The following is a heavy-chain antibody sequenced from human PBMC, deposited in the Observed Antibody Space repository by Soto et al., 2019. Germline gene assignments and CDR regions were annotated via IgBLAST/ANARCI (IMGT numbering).Heavy chain of an antibody. V-gene: IGHV6-1*01. CDR1: GDSVSSNSAA. CDR3: ARAEINNWNCVGHNWFDP. J-gene: IGHJ5*02. D-gene: IGHD1-1*01. CDR2: TYYRSKWYN. Sequence: SQTLSLTCAISGDSVSSNSAAWNWIRQSPSRGLEWLGRTYYRSKWYNDYAVSVKSRITINPYTSKNQFSLQLNSVTPEDTAVYYCARAEINNWNCVGHNWFDPWGQGTLVTVSS.